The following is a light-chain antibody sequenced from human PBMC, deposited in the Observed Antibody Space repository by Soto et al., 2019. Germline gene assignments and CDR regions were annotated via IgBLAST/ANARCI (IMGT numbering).Light chain of an antibody. J-gene: IGLJ1*01. CDR2: DVT. V-gene: IGLV2-11*01. CDR3: CSFAGSFSYV. Sequence: QSALTQPRSVSGSPGQSVTISCTGTSSDVGRYDYVSWYQQHPGKAPKLIIYDVTERPAGVPDRFSGSKSGSTASLTISGLQAEDEADYSCCSFAGSFSYVFGGGTKLTVL. CDR1: SSDVGRYDY.